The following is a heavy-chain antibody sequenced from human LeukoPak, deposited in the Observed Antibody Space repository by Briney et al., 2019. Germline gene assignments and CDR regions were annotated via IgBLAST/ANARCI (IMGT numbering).Heavy chain of an antibody. CDR3: AKNYYDRRGPYSWVFDY. CDR2: IFAGGGAA. D-gene: IGHD3-22*01. CDR1: GFTFSDYA. Sequence: PGGSLRLSCPVSGFTFSDYAMTWVRQAPAKGLEWVSSIFAGGGAALYADSVRGRFTIFRDDSKSTLFLQMHSLRAEDTAIYYCAKNYYDRRGPYSWVFDYWGQGTLVTVSS. J-gene: IGHJ4*02. V-gene: IGHV3-23*01.